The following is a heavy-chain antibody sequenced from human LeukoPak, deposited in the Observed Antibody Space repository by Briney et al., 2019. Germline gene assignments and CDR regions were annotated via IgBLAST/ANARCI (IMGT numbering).Heavy chain of an antibody. CDR2: ISGSGGST. J-gene: IGHJ4*02. V-gene: IGHV3-23*01. CDR1: GFTFSSYA. CDR3: AKDRHPSNIVATEFDY. D-gene: IGHD5-12*01. Sequence: GGSLRLSCAASGFTFSSYAMSWVRQAPGKGLEWVSAISGSGGSTYYADSVKGRFTISRDNSKNTLYLQMNSLRAEDTAVYYCAKDRHPSNIVATEFDYWGQGTLVTVSS.